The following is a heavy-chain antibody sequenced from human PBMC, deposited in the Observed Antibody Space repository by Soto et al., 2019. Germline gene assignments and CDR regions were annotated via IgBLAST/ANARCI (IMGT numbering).Heavy chain of an antibody. CDR2: IYYSGST. J-gene: IGHJ4*02. CDR1: GGSISSGGYY. Sequence: SETLSLTCTVSGGSISSGGYYWSWIRQHPGKGLEWIGYIYYSGSTYYNPSLKSRVTISVDTSKNQFSLKLSSVTAADTAVYYCARDSYGELEFDYWGQGTLVTVSS. CDR3: ARDSYGELEFDY. V-gene: IGHV4-31*03. D-gene: IGHD4-17*01.